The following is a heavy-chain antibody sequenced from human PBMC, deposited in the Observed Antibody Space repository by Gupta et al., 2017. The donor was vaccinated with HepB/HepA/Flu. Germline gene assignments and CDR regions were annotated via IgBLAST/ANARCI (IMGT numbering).Heavy chain of an antibody. Sequence: QVQLVQSGAEVKKPGASVKVSCKASGYTFTGYYMHWVRQAPGQGLEWMGWINPNSGGTNYAQKFQGRVTMTRDTSISTAYMELSRLRSDDTAVYYCARGRFSITIFGVANPLLAYWGQGTLVTVSS. V-gene: IGHV1-2*02. CDR1: GYTFTGYY. J-gene: IGHJ4*02. D-gene: IGHD3-3*01. CDR2: INPNSGGT. CDR3: ARGRFSITIFGVANPLLAY.